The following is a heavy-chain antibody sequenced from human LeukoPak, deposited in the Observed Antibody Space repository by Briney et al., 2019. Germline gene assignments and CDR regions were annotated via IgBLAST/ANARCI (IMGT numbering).Heavy chain of an antibody. CDR1: GGSFSGYY. Sequence: PSETLSLTCAVYGGSFSGYYWSWIRQPPGKGLEWIGEIKHSGSTNYNPSLKSRVTISVDTSKKQFSLKLSSVTAADTAVCYCARGVGAAAGLPPFDYWGQGTLVTVSS. CDR2: IKHSGST. J-gene: IGHJ4*02. CDR3: ARGVGAAAGLPPFDY. D-gene: IGHD6-13*01. V-gene: IGHV4-34*01.